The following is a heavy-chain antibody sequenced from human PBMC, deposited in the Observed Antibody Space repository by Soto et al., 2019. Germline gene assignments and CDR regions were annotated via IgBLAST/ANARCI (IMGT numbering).Heavy chain of an antibody. J-gene: IGHJ6*04. D-gene: IGHD3-9*01. V-gene: IGHV4-59*08. CDR2: IHYSGST. CDR3: ARHSTGLDV. Sequence: QVQLQESGPGLVKPSETLSLTCTVSGGSISSSYWSWIRQPPGKGLEWVGYIHYSGSTNYNPSLNSRITISLDTSKNQFSLKLTSVTAADTAVYYCARHSTGLDVWGKGTTVTVSS. CDR1: GGSISSSY.